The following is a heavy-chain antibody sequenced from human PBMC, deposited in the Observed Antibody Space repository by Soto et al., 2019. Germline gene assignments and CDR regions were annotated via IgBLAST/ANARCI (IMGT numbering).Heavy chain of an antibody. CDR3: ARAPGLYDYIWGCYRHYYYYYYMDV. Sequence: ASVKVSCKASGYTFTSYGISWVRQAPGQGLEWMGWISAYSGNTNYAQKLQGRVTMTTDTSTSTAYMELRSLRSDDTAVYYCARAPGLYDYIWGCYRHYYYYYYMDVSGKGTTVTVSS. V-gene: IGHV1-18*01. CDR2: ISAYSGNT. D-gene: IGHD3-16*02. CDR1: GYTFTSYG. J-gene: IGHJ6*03.